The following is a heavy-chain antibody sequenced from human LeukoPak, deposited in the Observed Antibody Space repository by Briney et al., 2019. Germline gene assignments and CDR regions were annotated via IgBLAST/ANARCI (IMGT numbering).Heavy chain of an antibody. D-gene: IGHD3-10*01. CDR3: ARGPHYYGSGSYYSSPPA. Sequence: PSETLSLTCTVYGGSFSGYYWSWIRQPPGKGLEWIGEINHSGSTNYNPSLKSRVTISVDTSKNQFSLKLSSVTAADTAVYYCARGPHYYGSGSYYSSPPAWGQGTLVTVSS. J-gene: IGHJ5*02. CDR1: GGSFSGYY. V-gene: IGHV4-34*01. CDR2: INHSGST.